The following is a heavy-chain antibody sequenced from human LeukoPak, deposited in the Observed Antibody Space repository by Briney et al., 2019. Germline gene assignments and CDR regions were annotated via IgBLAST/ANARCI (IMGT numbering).Heavy chain of an antibody. Sequence: GVSLRLSCAASGFTFSSYGMHWVRQAPGKGLEWVAVIWYDGSNKYYADSVKGRFTISRDNSKNTLYLQMNSLRAEDTAVYYCARGDYYDFWSGYYDYYYYGMDVWGQGTTVTVSS. D-gene: IGHD3-3*01. CDR3: ARGDYYDFWSGYYDYYYYGMDV. CDR1: GFTFSSYG. J-gene: IGHJ6*02. V-gene: IGHV3-33*01. CDR2: IWYDGSNK.